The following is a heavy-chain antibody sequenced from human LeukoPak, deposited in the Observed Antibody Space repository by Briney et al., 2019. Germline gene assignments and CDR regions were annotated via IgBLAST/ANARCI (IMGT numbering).Heavy chain of an antibody. D-gene: IGHD6-19*01. Sequence: GGSLRLSCAASGFTFSSYDMTWVRQAPGKGLEWVSYISSSSSSTIYYADSVKGRFTISRDNAKNSLYLQMNSLRAEDTAVYYCARGCRYSSGWYYFDYWGQGTLVTVSS. CDR1: GFTFSSYD. V-gene: IGHV3-48*01. CDR2: ISSSSSSTI. J-gene: IGHJ4*02. CDR3: ARGCRYSSGWYYFDY.